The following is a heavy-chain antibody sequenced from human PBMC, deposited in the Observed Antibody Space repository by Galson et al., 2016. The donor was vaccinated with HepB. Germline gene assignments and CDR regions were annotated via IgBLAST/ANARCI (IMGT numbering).Heavy chain of an antibody. D-gene: IGHD3-10*01. CDR3: VRRGRSYHVFHFYGMDV. J-gene: IGHJ6*02. Sequence: SLRLSCAGSGFTFNNFAMNWVRQAPGKGLEWVSTARSIGGDTFYADSVKGRFTISRDDSKNTVYLQMNTLGAEDTAVYYCVRRGRSYHVFHFYGMDVWGQGTTVTVSS. CDR2: ARSIGGDT. V-gene: IGHV3-23*01. CDR1: GFTFNNFA.